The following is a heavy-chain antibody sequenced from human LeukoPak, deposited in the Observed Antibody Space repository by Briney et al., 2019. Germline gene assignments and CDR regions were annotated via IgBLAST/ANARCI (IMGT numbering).Heavy chain of an antibody. CDR1: GHTFTSYD. CDR2: MNPNSGNT. Sequence: GASVKVSCKASGHTFTSYDINWVRQAPGQGLEWMGWMNPNSGNTGYAQRFQGRLTLTRDTSISTAYMELSGLRSDDTAVYYCARNVPKTGDFFYWGQGTLVTVSS. V-gene: IGHV1-8*02. D-gene: IGHD3-3*01. J-gene: IGHJ4*02. CDR3: ARNVPKTGDFFY.